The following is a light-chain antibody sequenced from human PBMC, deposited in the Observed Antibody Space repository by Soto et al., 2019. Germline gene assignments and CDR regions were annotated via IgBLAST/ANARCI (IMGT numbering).Light chain of an antibody. J-gene: IGKJ1*01. CDR1: QSVSSS. Sequence: EIVMTQSPATLSVSPGETATLSCRASQSVSSSLAWYQQKTGQAPRLLIYGASSRATGIPDRFSGSGSGTDFTLTITRLEPEDFAVYYCQQYDTSPRTFGQGTKVDIK. CDR3: QQYDTSPRT. CDR2: GAS. V-gene: IGKV3-20*01.